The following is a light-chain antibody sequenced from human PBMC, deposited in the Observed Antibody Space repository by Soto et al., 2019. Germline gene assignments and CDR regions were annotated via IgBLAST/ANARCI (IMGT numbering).Light chain of an antibody. J-gene: IGLJ1*01. CDR2: EVN. CDR1: SNDVGGYNY. Sequence: QSALTQPPSASGSPGQSVTISCTGTSNDVGGYNYVSWYQQHPGKAPKLMIYEVNKRPSGAPDRFSGSKSGNTASLTVSGLQAEDEADYYCSSFAVSDSFVFGTGTKVTVL. V-gene: IGLV2-8*01. CDR3: SSFAVSDSFV.